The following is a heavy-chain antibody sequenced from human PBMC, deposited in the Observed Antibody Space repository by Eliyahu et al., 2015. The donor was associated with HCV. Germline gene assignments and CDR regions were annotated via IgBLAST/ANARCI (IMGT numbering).Heavy chain of an antibody. CDR2: INHSGST. CDR3: ATGYFKYLPVVVAATRGLVLDY. D-gene: IGHD2-15*01. Sequence: EINHSGSTNYNPSLKSRVTISVDTSKNQFSLKLSSVTAADTAVYYCATGYFKYLPVVVAATRGLVLDYWGQGTLVTVSS. J-gene: IGHJ4*02. V-gene: IGHV4-34*01.